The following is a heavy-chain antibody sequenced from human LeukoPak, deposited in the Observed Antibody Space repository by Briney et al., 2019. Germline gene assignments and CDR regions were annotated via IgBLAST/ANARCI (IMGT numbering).Heavy chain of an antibody. J-gene: IGHJ4*02. CDR1: GFTVSSNY. V-gene: IGHV3-66*01. CDR3: FHAAGFGSPYYFDY. Sequence: PGGSLRLFCAASGFTVSSNYMSWVRQAPGKGLEWVSVIYSGGSTYYADSVKGRFTISRDNSKNTLYLQMNSLRAEDTAVYYCFHAAGFGSPYYFDYWGQGTLVTVSS. D-gene: IGHD3-10*01. CDR2: IYSGGST.